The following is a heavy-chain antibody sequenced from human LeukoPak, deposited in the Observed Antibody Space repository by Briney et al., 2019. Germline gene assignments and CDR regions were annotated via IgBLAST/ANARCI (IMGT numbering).Heavy chain of an antibody. CDR1: GFTFSPYS. CDR2: ITGSSSTI. Sequence: GGSLRLSCAASGFTFSPYSMNWVRQAPGKGLEWVSYITGSSSTIYYADSVKGRFTISRDNAKNSVHLQMNSLRDEDTAVYYCARSVEGSFDYWGQGTLVTVSS. V-gene: IGHV3-48*02. D-gene: IGHD6-19*01. J-gene: IGHJ4*02. CDR3: ARSVEGSFDY.